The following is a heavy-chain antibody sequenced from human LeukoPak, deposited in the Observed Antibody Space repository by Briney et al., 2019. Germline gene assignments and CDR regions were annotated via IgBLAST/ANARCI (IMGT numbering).Heavy chain of an antibody. CDR1: GGTFSSYA. J-gene: IGHJ4*02. V-gene: IGHV1-69*05. D-gene: IGHD3-10*01. CDR2: IIPIFGTA. Sequence: GSSVKVSCKASGGTFSSYAISWVRQAPGQWLEWMGRIIPIFGTANYAQKFQGRVTITTDESTSTAYMELSSLRSEDTAVYYCARVLPSGFLQDWGQGTLVTVSS. CDR3: ARVLPSGFLQD.